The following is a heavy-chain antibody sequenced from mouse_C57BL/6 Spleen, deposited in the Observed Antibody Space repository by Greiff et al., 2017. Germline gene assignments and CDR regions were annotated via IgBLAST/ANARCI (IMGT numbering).Heavy chain of an antibody. D-gene: IGHD3-3*01. J-gene: IGHJ1*03. CDR1: GYTFTDYY. CDR3: ARGLGQDWYFDV. CDR2: IYPGSGNT. Sequence: VKLQQSGAELVRPGASVKLSCKASGYTFTDYYINWVKQRPGQGLEWIARIYPGSGNTYYNEKFKGKATLTAEKSSSTAYMQLSSLTSEDSAVYFCARGLGQDWYFDVWGTGTTVTVSS. V-gene: IGHV1-76*01.